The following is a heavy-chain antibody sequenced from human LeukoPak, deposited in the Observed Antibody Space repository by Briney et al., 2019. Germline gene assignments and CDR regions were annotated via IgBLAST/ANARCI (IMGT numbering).Heavy chain of an antibody. Sequence: SETLSLTCTVSGGSISSYYWSWIRQPPGKRLEWIGYIYHSGSTNYNSSLKSRVTISVDTSKNQFSLKLSSVTAADAAVYYCARHAAFAEYQSHLTHFDYWGQGTLVTVSS. J-gene: IGHJ4*02. CDR2: IYHSGST. CDR1: GGSISSYY. D-gene: IGHD2-2*01. V-gene: IGHV4-59*08. CDR3: ARHAAFAEYQSHLTHFDY.